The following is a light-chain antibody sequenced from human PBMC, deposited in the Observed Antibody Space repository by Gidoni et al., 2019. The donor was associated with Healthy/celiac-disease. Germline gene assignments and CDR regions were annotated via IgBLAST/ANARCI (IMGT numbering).Light chain of an antibody. CDR3: CSYAGSYTLV. Sequence: QSALPQPRSVSGSPGQSVTISFPGTSSDVGGYNSVSWYQQHPGKAPKLMIYDVSKRPSGFPDRFAGSKSGNSASLTISGLQAEDEADYYCCSYAGSYTLVFGGGTKLTVL. V-gene: IGLV2-11*01. J-gene: IGLJ2*01. CDR2: DVS. CDR1: SSDVGGYNS.